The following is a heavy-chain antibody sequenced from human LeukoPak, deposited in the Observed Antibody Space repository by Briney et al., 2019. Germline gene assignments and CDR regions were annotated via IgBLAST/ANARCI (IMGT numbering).Heavy chain of an antibody. V-gene: IGHV3-48*03. CDR1: GFTFSSYE. CDR2: ISSSGSTI. D-gene: IGHD6-19*01. Sequence: GGSLRLSCAASGFTFSSYEMNWVRQAPGKGLEWVSYISSSGSTIYYADSVKGRFTISRDNAKNSLYLQMNSLRAEDTAVYYCARLGGDYSSGWYLAGYYYYYMDVWGKGTTVTISS. CDR3: ARLGGDYSSGWYLAGYYYYYMDV. J-gene: IGHJ6*03.